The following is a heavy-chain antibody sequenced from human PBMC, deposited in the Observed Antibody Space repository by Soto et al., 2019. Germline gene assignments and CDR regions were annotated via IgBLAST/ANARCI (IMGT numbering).Heavy chain of an antibody. V-gene: IGHV3-23*01. CDR3: ANSNPTRSGWYYFDC. J-gene: IGHJ4*02. Sequence: GGSLRLSCAASGFTFSTYAMTWVRQAPGKGLEWVSSISSSGDNTHYADSVKGRFTISRDNSKNTLYLQMNSLRGEDTAVYYCANSNPTRSGWYYFDCWGQGTLVTVSS. CDR2: ISSSGDNT. D-gene: IGHD6-19*01. CDR1: GFTFSTYA.